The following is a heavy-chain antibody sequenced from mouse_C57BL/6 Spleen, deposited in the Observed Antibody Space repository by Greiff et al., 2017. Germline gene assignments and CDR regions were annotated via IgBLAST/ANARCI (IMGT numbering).Heavy chain of an antibody. V-gene: IGHV7-1*01. J-gene: IGHJ4*01. D-gene: IGHD3-3*01. Sequence: EVKLVESGGGLVQSGRSLRLSCATSGFTFSDFYMEWVRQAPGKGLEWIAASRNKANDYTTEYSASVKGRFIVSRDTSQSILYLQMNALRAEDTAIYYSARGGDPYYAMDYWGQGTSVTVSS. CDR1: GFTFSDFY. CDR2: SRNKANDYTT. CDR3: ARGGDPYYAMDY.